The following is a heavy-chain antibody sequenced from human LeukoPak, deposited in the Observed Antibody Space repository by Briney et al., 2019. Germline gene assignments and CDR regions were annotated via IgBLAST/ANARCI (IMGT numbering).Heavy chain of an antibody. CDR2: INAGNGNT. CDR1: GGTFSSYA. V-gene: IGHV1-3*01. Sequence: GASVKVSCKASGGTFSSYAISWVRQAPGQGLEWMGWINAGNGNTRYSQKFQGRVTITRDTSATTAYMELSSLRSEDTAVYYCARVWFGEAINIDDAFDIWGQGTMVTVSS. CDR3: ARVWFGEAINIDDAFDI. D-gene: IGHD3-10*01. J-gene: IGHJ3*02.